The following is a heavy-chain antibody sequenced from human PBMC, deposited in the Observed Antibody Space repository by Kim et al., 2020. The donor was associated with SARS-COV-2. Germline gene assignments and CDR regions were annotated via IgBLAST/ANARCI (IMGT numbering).Heavy chain of an antibody. J-gene: IGHJ4*02. CDR1: GFTFNNAW. V-gene: IGHV3-15*01. D-gene: IGHD3-9*01. CDR3: TTDPNIRYYDILTGYYFLDD. CDR2: IKSKTDGETT. Sequence: GGSLRLSCAASGFTFNNAWMSWVRQAPGKGLEWVGRIKSKTDGETTDYAAPVKGRFTISRDDSKNTLYLQMNSLKTEDTAVYYCTTDPNIRYYDILTGYYFLDDWGQGTLVTVSS.